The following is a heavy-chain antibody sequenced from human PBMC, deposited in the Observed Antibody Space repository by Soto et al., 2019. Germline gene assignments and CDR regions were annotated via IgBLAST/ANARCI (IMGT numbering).Heavy chain of an antibody. V-gene: IGHV3-30*18. Sequence: QVQLVESGGSVVQPGRSLRLSCAASGFRFSTYGMNWVRQAPGKGLEWVAIISFDGSRKHYVDSSRGRFTISRDNSGNTVYLQMNSLSAEDTAVYFCAKELPPSRDNYQYGADSLGQGVLVTVSS. D-gene: IGHD2-2*01. CDR3: AKELPPSRDNYQYGADS. CDR2: ISFDGSRK. J-gene: IGHJ4*02. CDR1: GFRFSTYG.